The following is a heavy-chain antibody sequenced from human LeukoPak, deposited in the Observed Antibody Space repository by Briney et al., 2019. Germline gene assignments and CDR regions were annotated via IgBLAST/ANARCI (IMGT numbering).Heavy chain of an antibody. J-gene: IGHJ4*02. CDR3: ARADRRIQLWLRDTPTGNFDY. CDR1: GYTFTGYY. V-gene: IGHV1-2*02. D-gene: IGHD5-18*01. Sequence: ASVKVSCKASGYTFTGYYMHWVRQAPGQGLEWMGWINPNSGGTNYAQKFQGRVTMTRDTSISTAYMELSRLRSDDTAVYYCARADRRIQLWLRDTPTGNFDYWGQGTLVTVSS. CDR2: INPNSGGT.